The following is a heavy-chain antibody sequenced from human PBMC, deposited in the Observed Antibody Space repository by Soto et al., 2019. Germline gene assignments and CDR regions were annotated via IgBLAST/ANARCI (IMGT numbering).Heavy chain of an antibody. D-gene: IGHD4-17*01. Sequence: PGGSLRLSCAASGFTFSSYWMHWVRQAPGKGLVWVSRINSDGSSTNYADSVKGRFTISRDNAKNTLYLQMNSLRAEDTAVYYCARGGLRSNSVDDWGQGTLVTVPS. J-gene: IGHJ4*02. V-gene: IGHV3-74*01. CDR3: ARGGLRSNSVDD. CDR1: GFTFSSYW. CDR2: INSDGSST.